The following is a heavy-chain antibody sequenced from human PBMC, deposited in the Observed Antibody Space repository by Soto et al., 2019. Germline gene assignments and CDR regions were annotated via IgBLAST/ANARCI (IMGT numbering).Heavy chain of an antibody. V-gene: IGHV2-5*02. J-gene: IGHJ5*02. CDR2: IYWDDDK. D-gene: IGHD3-10*01. CDR3: AHGDGSLGRDCFDP. CDR1: GFSFNTRGVA. Sequence: SGPTLVNPTQTLTLTCTFSGFSFNTRGVAVGWIRQPPGKALEWLAIIYWDDDKRYSPSLKNRLTITKDTSKNQVVLTLTNMDPVDTATYYCAHGDGSLGRDCFDPCGQGTLVTVSS.